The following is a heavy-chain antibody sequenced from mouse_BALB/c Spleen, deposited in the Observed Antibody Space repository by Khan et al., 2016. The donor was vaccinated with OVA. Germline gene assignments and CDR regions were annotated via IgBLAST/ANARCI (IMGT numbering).Heavy chain of an antibody. D-gene: IGHD1-1*01. V-gene: IGHV5-6-5*01. J-gene: IGHJ3*01. CDR1: GFTFSNYA. Sequence: EVELVESGGGLVKPGGSLKLSCAASGFTFSNYAMSWVRQSPEKRLEWVASISSGDSTYYSDSVKGRFTISRDNARNILYLQMSSLRSEDTAMYYCARDYGFAYWGQGTLVTVSA. CDR2: ISSGDST. CDR3: ARDYGFAY.